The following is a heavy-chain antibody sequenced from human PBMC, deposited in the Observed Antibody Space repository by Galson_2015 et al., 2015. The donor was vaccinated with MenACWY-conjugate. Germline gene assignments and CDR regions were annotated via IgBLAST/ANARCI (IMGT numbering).Heavy chain of an antibody. CDR2: MKYDGSEQ. V-gene: IGHV3-7*01. Sequence: SLRLSCAASGFTFGTYWMTWVRQAPGKGLEWVANMKYDGSEQYYVESVRGRFTISRDNAKNSLYLQMNSLRPEDTADYYCVRPIMSSAAVRSLDNWGQGTVVPVSS. D-gene: IGHD3-10*01. J-gene: IGHJ4*02. CDR1: GFTFGTYW. CDR3: VRPIMSSAAVRSLDN.